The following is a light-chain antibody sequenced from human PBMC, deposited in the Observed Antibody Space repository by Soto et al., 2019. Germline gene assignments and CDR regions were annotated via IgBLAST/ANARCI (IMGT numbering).Light chain of an antibody. J-gene: IGKJ5*01. CDR1: QGIGTW. CDR3: QQTNSFPST. Sequence: DVQVTQSPSFVSASVGDRVTITCRASQGIGTWLAWYQQKPGAAPNLLISGASNLENGVPARFSGSGLGAHFTCTIVSLQPEDSATYYWQQTNSFPSTFGQGTRLEI. CDR2: GAS. V-gene: IGKV1D-12*01.